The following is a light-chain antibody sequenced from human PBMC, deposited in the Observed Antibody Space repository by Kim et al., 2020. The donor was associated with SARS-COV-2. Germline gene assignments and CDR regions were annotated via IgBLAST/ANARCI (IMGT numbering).Light chain of an antibody. CDR3: AAWDDNVDGWV. CDR2: NNN. V-gene: IGLV1-44*01. J-gene: IGLJ3*02. CDR1: SSNIGSDT. Sequence: QSVLTQPPSASGTPGQRVTISCSGSSSNIGSDTVNWYQHLPGTAPKLLIYNNNQRPSGVPDRFSGSKSGTSASLAISGLQSEDEADYYCAAWDDNVDGWVFGGGNQLTVL.